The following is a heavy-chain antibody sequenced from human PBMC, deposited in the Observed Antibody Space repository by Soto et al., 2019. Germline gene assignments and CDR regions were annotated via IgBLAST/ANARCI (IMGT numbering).Heavy chain of an antibody. Sequence: SETLSLTCTVSGAHFTAHYWSYIRQAPGKGLEWIGYIYSTGAAKYAASLQSRVSISVDVSERQVFLTLRSVTPADSGIYFCAKWGDGIDVWGQGTTVTVYS. D-gene: IGHD3-16*01. CDR3: AKWGDGIDV. J-gene: IGHJ6*02. V-gene: IGHV4-59*11. CDR2: IYSTGAA. CDR1: GAHFTAHY.